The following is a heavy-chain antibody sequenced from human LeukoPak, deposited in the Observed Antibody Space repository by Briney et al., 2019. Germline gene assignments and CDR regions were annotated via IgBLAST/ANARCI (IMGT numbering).Heavy chain of an antibody. CDR2: ISAYNGNT. V-gene: IGHV1-18*01. D-gene: IGHD4-17*01. CDR3: ARNPVTTKYFDY. Sequence: SVKVSCKASAYTFTSYGISWVRQAPGQGLEWMGWISAYNGNTNYAQKFQGRVTMTTDTSTSTAYMELRSLRSEDTAVYYCARNPVTTKYFDYWGQGTLVTVSS. J-gene: IGHJ4*02. CDR1: AYTFTSYG.